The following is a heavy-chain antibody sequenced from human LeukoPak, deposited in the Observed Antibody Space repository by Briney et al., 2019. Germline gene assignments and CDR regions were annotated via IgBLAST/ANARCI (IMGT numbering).Heavy chain of an antibody. Sequence: GGSLRLSCAASGFTVSSNYMSWVRQAPGKGLEWVSVIYSGGSTYYADSVKGRFTISRDNSKNTLYLQMNSLRAEDTAVYYCARDMMSTVAAAAMDVWGKGTTVTVSS. CDR1: GFTVSSNY. J-gene: IGHJ6*03. CDR2: IYSGGST. D-gene: IGHD6-13*01. V-gene: IGHV3-66*02. CDR3: ARDMMSTVAAAAMDV.